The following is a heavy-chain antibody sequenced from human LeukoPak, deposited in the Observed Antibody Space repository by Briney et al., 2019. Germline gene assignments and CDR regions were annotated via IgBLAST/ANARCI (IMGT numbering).Heavy chain of an antibody. CDR3: ARVVQVPAVYFDF. CDR1: GGSISSGGYY. CDR2: IYYSGST. D-gene: IGHD2-2*01. Sequence: SETLSLTCTVSGGSISSGGYYWSWIRQHPGKGLEWIGYIYYSGSTYYNPSLKSRVTISVDMSKNQFSLKLSSVTAADTAVYYCARVVQVPAVYFDFWGQGTLATVSS. V-gene: IGHV4-31*03. J-gene: IGHJ4*01.